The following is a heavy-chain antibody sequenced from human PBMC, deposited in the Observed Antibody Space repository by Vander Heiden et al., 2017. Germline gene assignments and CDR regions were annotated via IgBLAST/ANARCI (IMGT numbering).Heavy chain of an antibody. Sequence: QVQLQESGPGLVKPSETLSLTCAVSGYSISSGYYWGWIRQPPGKGLEWIGSIYHSGSTYYNPSLKSRVTISVDTSKNQFSLKLSSVTAADTAVYYCASGIAVAGPDYWGQGTLVTVSS. J-gene: IGHJ4*02. D-gene: IGHD6-19*01. CDR2: IYHSGST. V-gene: IGHV4-38-2*01. CDR1: GYSISSGYY. CDR3: ASGIAVAGPDY.